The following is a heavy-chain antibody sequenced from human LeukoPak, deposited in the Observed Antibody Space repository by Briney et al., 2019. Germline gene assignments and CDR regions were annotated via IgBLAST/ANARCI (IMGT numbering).Heavy chain of an antibody. Sequence: GASVKVSCKASGYTFTDYYIHWVRQAPGQGPEWMGWINSNTGDTKYAQKFQDRVTLTQDTSISTAYMERSRLESDDTAVFYCARGRWLQLWGDYWGQGTPLTVSS. CDR2: INSNTGDT. CDR3: ARGRWLQLWGDY. J-gene: IGHJ4*02. V-gene: IGHV1-2*02. CDR1: GYTFTDYY. D-gene: IGHD5-18*01.